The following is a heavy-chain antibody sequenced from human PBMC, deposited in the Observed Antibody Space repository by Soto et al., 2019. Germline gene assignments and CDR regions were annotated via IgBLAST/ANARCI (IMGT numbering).Heavy chain of an antibody. Sequence: SETLSLTCAVSGGSIRGYYGSWIRQPPGKGLEWIGYISYSGSTNYNPSLKNRVTISVDTSKNQFSLELSFVTAADTAVYYSAREGGVATPSGMYVCGQGTTVTV. CDR2: ISYSGST. D-gene: IGHD5-12*01. J-gene: IGHJ6*02. CDR3: AREGGVATPSGMYV. V-gene: IGHV4-59*01. CDR1: GGSIRGYY.